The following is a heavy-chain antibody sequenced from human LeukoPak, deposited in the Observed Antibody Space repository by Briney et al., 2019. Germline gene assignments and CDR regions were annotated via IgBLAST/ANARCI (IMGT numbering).Heavy chain of an antibody. CDR3: ARAYCSAGDCYEFDY. D-gene: IGHD2-15*01. CDR1: GYTFTGYY. CDR2: INPNNGGT. J-gene: IGHJ4*02. V-gene: IGHV1-2*02. Sequence: GASVKVSCKASGYTFTGYYMHWVRQAPGQGLEWMGWINPNNGGTNYARNFHGRVTMTRDTSISTLYMELSSLRSDDTAVYYCARAYCSAGDCYEFDYWGQGTLVTVSS.